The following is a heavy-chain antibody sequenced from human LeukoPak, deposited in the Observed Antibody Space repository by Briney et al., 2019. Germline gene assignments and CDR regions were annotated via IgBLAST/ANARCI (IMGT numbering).Heavy chain of an antibody. V-gene: IGHV3-21*01. CDR2: ISCNSSYI. J-gene: IGHJ4*02. CDR1: GFTFSSYS. D-gene: IGHD5-18*01. CDR3: ASGYRREREDY. Sequence: PGGSLRLSCAASGFTFSSYSMNWIRQAPGKGLEWVSSISCNSSYIYYADSVKGRFTISRDNAKNSLYLQMNSLRTEDTAVYYCASGYRREREDYWGQGTLVTVSS.